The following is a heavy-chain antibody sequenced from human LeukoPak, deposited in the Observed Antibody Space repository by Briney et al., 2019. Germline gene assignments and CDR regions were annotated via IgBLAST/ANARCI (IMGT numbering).Heavy chain of an antibody. J-gene: IGHJ5*02. Sequence: PGGSLRLSCAASGFTFSSNWMHWVRQAPGKGLVWVSRINSDGSTIRYADSVKGRFTISRDNAKNTLFLQMNSLRAEDTAVYDCTRVTTGTFDTWGQGNLVTVSS. CDR2: INSDGSTI. CDR3: TRVTTGTFDT. CDR1: GFTFSSNW. D-gene: IGHD4-11*01. V-gene: IGHV3-74*01.